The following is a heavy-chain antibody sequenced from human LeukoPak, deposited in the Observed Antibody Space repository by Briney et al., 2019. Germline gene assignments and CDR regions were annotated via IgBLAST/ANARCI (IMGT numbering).Heavy chain of an antibody. CDR1: GYTLTELP. V-gene: IGHV1-24*01. CDR2: FDPEDGET. Sequence: ASVKVSCKVSGYTLTELPMHWVRQAPGKGLEWMGGFDPEDGETIYAQKFQGRVTMVKDTSTSTVYMELGSLTSDDTAMYYCARDPSNTSGWKTWFDSWGQGTLVTVSS. J-gene: IGHJ5*01. D-gene: IGHD6-19*01. CDR3: ARDPSNTSGWKTWFDS.